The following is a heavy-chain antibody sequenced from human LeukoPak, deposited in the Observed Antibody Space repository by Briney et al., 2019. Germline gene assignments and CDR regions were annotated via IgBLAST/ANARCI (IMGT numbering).Heavy chain of an antibody. CDR2: VYPSDSDT. V-gene: IGHV5-51*01. Sequence: GASLQISCKGSGYSFTNYWIGWVRQLPGKGLEWMAIVYPSDSDTRYCPSFQGQVTVSADKSISTVYLQWSSLKASDTAMYYCARHRWDSSSSPIDYWGQGTLVTVSS. D-gene: IGHD6-6*01. CDR1: GYSFTNYW. CDR3: ARHRWDSSSSPIDY. J-gene: IGHJ4*02.